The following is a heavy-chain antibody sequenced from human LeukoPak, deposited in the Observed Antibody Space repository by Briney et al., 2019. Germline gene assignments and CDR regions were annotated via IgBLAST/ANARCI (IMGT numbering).Heavy chain of an antibody. V-gene: IGHV1-69*13. CDR2: IIPIFGTA. CDR3: ARGVMRSSLITIFGVVTEANYYYYYMDV. Sequence: SVKVSCKASGGTFSSYAISWVRQAPGQGLEWMGGIIPIFGTANYAQKFQGRVTITADESTSTAYMELSSLRSEDTAVYYCARGVMRSSLITIFGVVTEANYYYYYMDVWGKGTTVTISS. J-gene: IGHJ6*03. D-gene: IGHD3-3*01. CDR1: GGTFSSYA.